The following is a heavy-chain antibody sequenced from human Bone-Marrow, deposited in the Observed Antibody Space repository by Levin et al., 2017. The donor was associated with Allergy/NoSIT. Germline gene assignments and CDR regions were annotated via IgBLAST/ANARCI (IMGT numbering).Heavy chain of an antibody. J-gene: IGHJ4*02. D-gene: IGHD4-17*01. V-gene: IGHV4-30-2*01. Sequence: LRLSCAVSGDSIGSGGFSWNWIRQPPGKGLEWIGNIFHGGTTAYNPSLKGRVTLSVDMSKTQSSLNLSSLTAADTAVYYCSREGAYGDYDYWGQGTLVTVSS. CDR1: GDSIGSGGFS. CDR2: IFHGGTT. CDR3: SREGAYGDYDY.